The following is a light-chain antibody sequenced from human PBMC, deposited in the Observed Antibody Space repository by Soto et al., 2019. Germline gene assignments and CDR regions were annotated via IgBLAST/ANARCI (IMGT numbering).Light chain of an antibody. CDR2: GAS. Sequence: SSAERDTLTCRASQSVSSNYLAWYQQKPGQAPRLLIYGASSRATGIPDRFSGSGSGTDFTLTISRLEPEDFAVYYCHQYGSSPSTFGQGTKVDIK. CDR1: QSVSSNY. V-gene: IGKV3-20*01. CDR3: HQYGSSPST. J-gene: IGKJ1*01.